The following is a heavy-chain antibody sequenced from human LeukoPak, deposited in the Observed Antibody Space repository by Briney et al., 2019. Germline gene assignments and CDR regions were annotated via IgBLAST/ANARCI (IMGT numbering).Heavy chain of an antibody. CDR1: GDSISSSSYY. D-gene: IGHD3-10*01. CDR2: IHYTGST. CDR3: ARDTSTYGSGSSLGY. Sequence: SETLSLTCTVSGDSISSSSYYWVWLRQPPGKGLEWVATIHYTGSTYYNPSLKSRVTISVDTSKNQFSLKLSSVTAADTAVYYCARDTSTYGSGSSLGYWGRGTLVTVSS. V-gene: IGHV4-39*02. J-gene: IGHJ4*02.